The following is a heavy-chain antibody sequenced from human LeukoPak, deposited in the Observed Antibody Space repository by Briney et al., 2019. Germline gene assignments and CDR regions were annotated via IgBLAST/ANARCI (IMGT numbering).Heavy chain of an antibody. V-gene: IGHV3-11*04. J-gene: IGHJ4*02. Sequence: GGSLRLSCAASGFTFSDYYMSWIRQAPGKGLEWVSYISSSGSTIYYADSVKGRFTISRDNAKNSLYLQMNSLRAEDTAVYYCAREAGRIVLMVYAIEVDYWGQGTLVTVSS. CDR1: GFTFSDYY. CDR3: AREAGRIVLMVYAIEVDY. CDR2: ISSSGSTI. D-gene: IGHD2-8*01.